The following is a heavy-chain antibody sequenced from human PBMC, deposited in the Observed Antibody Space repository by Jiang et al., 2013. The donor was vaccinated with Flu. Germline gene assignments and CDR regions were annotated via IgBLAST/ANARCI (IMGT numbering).Heavy chain of an antibody. CDR1: GGSISSYY. D-gene: IGHD6-19*01. J-gene: IGHJ3*02. CDR3: ARGGDNQWPDNDDAFDI. V-gene: IGHV4-4*07. Sequence: LLKPSETLSLTCAVSGGSISSYYWSWIRQPAGKGLEWIGRIYTSGSTNYNPSLKSRVTMSVDTSKNQFSLKLSSVTAADTAVYYCARGGDNQWPDNDDAFDIWGQGTMVTVSS. CDR2: IYTSGST.